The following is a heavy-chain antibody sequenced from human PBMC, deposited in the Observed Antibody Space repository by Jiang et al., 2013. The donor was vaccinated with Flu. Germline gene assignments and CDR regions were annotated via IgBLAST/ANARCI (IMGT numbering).Heavy chain of an antibody. CDR1: GFTFSTHA. V-gene: IGHV3-23*01. CDR2: ISGGGDHT. J-gene: IGHJ4*02. D-gene: IGHD4-23*01. CDR3: AKDRGVVTRFGY. Sequence: RLSCVGSGFTFSTHAMTWVCQAPGQGLEWVSAISGGGDHTYYADSVKGRFTISRDNSKNTLYLQMNSLRADDTAVYYCAKDRGVVTRFGYWGQGTLVTVSS.